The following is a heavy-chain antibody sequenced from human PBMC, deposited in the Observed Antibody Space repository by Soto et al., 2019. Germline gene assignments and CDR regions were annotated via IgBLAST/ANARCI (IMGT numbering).Heavy chain of an antibody. CDR1: GGSISSYY. CDR2: IYYSGST. J-gene: IGHJ6*03. Sequence: QVQLQESGPGLVKPSETLSLTCTVSGGSISSYYWSWIRQPPGKGLEWIGYIYYSGSTNYNPSLQRRVTISVDTSKNQFSLKLSSVTAADTAVYYCARGWRDSAYYYSYYMDVWGKGTTVTVSS. D-gene: IGHD3-10*01. V-gene: IGHV4-59*01. CDR3: ARGWRDSAYYYSYYMDV.